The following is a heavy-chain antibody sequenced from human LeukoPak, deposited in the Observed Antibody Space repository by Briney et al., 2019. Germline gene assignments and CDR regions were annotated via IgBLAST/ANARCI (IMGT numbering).Heavy chain of an antibody. CDR1: GGSISNYY. Sequence: ASETLSLTCTVSGGSISNYYWSWIRQPPGKGLEWIGYIYYSGSTNYNPSLKSRVTISVDTSKNQFSLKLSSVTAADTAVYYCARRGVRSSSWENYFDYWGQGTLVTVSS. CDR2: IYYSGST. D-gene: IGHD6-13*01. V-gene: IGHV4-59*08. J-gene: IGHJ4*02. CDR3: ARRGVRSSSWENYFDY.